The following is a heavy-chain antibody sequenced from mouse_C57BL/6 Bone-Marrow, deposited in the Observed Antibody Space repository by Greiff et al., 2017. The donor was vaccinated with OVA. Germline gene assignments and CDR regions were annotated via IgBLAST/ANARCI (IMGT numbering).Heavy chain of an antibody. V-gene: IGHV5-4*01. CDR3: AIYGTYYFDY. D-gene: IGHD2-1*01. CDR1: GFTFSSYV. CDR2: ISDGGSYT. Sequence: EVHLVESGGGLVKPGGSLKLSCAASGFTFSSYVMSWVRQTPEKRLEWVATISDGGSYTYYPDNVKGRFTISRDNAKNNLYLQMSHLKSEDTAMYYCAIYGTYYFDYWGQGTTLTVSS. J-gene: IGHJ2*01.